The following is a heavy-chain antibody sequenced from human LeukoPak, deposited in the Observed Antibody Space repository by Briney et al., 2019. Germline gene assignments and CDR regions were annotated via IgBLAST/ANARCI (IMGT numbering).Heavy chain of an antibody. J-gene: IGHJ5*02. CDR1: GGTFSNFG. Sequence: ASVKISCKASGGTFSNFGFGWVRQAPGQGFEWMGWISAYSGNRNSARNFQERVTMTTEKSTNTAYMELRGLTSGDTAVYFCATTDLTWGQGTLVTVSS. V-gene: IGHV1-18*01. CDR3: ATTDLT. CDR2: ISAYSGNR. D-gene: IGHD3-3*01.